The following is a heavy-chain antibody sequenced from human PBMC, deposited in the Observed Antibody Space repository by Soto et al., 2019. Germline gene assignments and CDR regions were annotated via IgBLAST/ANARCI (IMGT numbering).Heavy chain of an antibody. J-gene: IGHJ6*03. CDR1: GYTFTGYY. CDR2: MNPNSGNT. CDR3: ARGFVGDYYSYMDV. Sequence: GASVKVSCKASGYTFTGYYMHWVRQAPGQGLEWMGWMNPNSGNTGYAQKFQGRVTMTRNTSISTAYMELSSLRSEDTAVYYCARGFVGDYYSYMDVWGKGTTVTVSS. V-gene: IGHV1-8*02.